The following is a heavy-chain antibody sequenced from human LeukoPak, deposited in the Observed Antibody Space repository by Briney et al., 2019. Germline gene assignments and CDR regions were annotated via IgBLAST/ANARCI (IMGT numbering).Heavy chain of an antibody. V-gene: IGHV3-7*01. J-gene: IGHJ4*02. CDR1: GFTFSSYW. Sequence: GGSLRLSCAASGFTFSSYWMSWVRQAPGKGLEWVANIKQDGSEKYYVYSVKGLFTISYVDYVKGRFTISRDNAKNSLYLQMNSLRAEDTAVYYCAKDLEWVSGSYPTHLGYWGQGTLVTVSS. CDR2: IKQDGSEK. D-gene: IGHD3-10*01. CDR3: AKDLEWVSGSYPTHLGY.